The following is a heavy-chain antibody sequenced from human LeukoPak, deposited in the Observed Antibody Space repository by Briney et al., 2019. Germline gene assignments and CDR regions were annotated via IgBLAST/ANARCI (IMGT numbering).Heavy chain of an antibody. D-gene: IGHD3-10*01. J-gene: IGHJ4*02. CDR1: GFTFSDHY. Sequence: GGSLRLSCAVSGFTFSDHYMDWVRQAPGKGLEWVARSRNKDHRHSTEYATSVKGRFIISRDDSRNSLDLQMNSLNSDDTALYDCVRGYRGFDHWGQGTMVTVSS. CDR3: VRGYRGFDH. V-gene: IGHV3-72*01. CDR2: SRNKDHRHST.